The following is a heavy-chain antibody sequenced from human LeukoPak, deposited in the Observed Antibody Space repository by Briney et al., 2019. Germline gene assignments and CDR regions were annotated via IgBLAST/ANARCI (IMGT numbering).Heavy chain of an antibody. V-gene: IGHV4-4*02. D-gene: IGHD2-8*01. Sequence: SETLSLTCAVSGDSISSSNWWNWVRQPPGKGLEWIGEIYHSGSTHYNPSLKSRITISVDKSKNQFSLKLSSVTAADTAMYYCARDLGGLLMVYAIPSAFDYWGLGTLVTVSS. J-gene: IGHJ4*02. CDR1: GDSISSSNW. CDR2: IYHSGST. CDR3: ARDLGGLLMVYAIPSAFDY.